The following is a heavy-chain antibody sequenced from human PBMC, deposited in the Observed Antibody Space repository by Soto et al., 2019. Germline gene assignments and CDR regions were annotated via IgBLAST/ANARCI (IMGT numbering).Heavy chain of an antibody. CDR3: ARDGRTVTSYGMDV. J-gene: IGHJ6*02. CDR2: IFYSGGT. V-gene: IGHV4-31*03. D-gene: IGHD4-17*01. Sequence: QVQLQESGPGLVKPLQTLSLTCTVSGGSISSGGYYWSWIRQHPGKGLEWIGYIFYSGGTYYNPSLKSRVIISVDTSKNQFSLKLGSVTAADTAVYYCARDGRTVTSYGMDVWGQGTTVTVSS. CDR1: GGSISSGGYY.